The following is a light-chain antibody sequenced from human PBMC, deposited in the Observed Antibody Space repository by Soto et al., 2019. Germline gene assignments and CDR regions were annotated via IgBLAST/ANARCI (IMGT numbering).Light chain of an antibody. CDR2: LGS. Sequence: DIVMTQSPLSLPVTPGEPASISCRSSQSLLHSNGYNYLDWYLQKPGQSPQLLIYLGSNRASGVPDRFSGSGSGTDFTLKISRVEAEDVGVYYCVQALQTPTFXGGTKADIK. J-gene: IGKJ4*01. V-gene: IGKV2-28*01. CDR3: VQALQTPT. CDR1: QSLLHSNGYNY.